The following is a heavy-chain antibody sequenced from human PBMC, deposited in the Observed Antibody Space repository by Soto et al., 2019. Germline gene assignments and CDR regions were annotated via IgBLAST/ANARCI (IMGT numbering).Heavy chain of an antibody. V-gene: IGHV3-74*01. CDR3: GTVFEH. CDR1: GITFTNYW. CDR2: VDSDGRGT. Sequence: EVQLVESGGGSVQPGGSLRLSCVASGITFTNYWMHWVRQVPGKGLVWVARVDSDGRGTSYADFVKGRFTISRDNGKNTLSLHMSSLRVEDTAMDYCGTVFEHWGQGIPVTVSS. J-gene: IGHJ4*02.